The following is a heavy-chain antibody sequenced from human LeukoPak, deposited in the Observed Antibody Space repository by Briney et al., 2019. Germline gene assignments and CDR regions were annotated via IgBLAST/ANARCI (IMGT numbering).Heavy chain of an antibody. D-gene: IGHD1-26*01. Sequence: ASVKVPCKASGYTFTVYYMHWVRQAPGQGLEWMGWINTNTGNPTYAQGFTGRFVFSLETSVSTSYLQISSLKAEDTAVYYCARGRGSSARLGYYYYYIDVWGKGTTVTVSS. CDR3: ARGRGSSARLGYYYYYIDV. J-gene: IGHJ6*03. V-gene: IGHV7-4-1*02. CDR1: GYTFTVYY. CDR2: INTNTGNP.